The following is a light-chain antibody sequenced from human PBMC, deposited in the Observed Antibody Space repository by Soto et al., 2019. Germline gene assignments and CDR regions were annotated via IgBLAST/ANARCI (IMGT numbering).Light chain of an antibody. CDR2: RAS. CDR1: QTVTANY. V-gene: IGKV3-20*01. J-gene: IGKJ1*01. CDR3: QKYSASPRT. Sequence: EIVLTQSPCTLSLSPGDRATLSCRASQTVTANYLACYHQKPGQATRLIIHRASSRATVIPDRFSASGTGTDFTLNISRLEPEDFAVYYCQKYSASPRTFGQGTKVDIK.